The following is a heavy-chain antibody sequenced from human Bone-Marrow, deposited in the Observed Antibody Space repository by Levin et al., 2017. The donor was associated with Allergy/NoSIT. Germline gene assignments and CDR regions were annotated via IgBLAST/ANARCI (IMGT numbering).Heavy chain of an antibody. D-gene: IGHD3-22*01. CDR1: GDSINISPYY. CDR2: VYYNGRT. J-gene: IGHJ4*02. CDR3: ARVNFFASVVDQH. Sequence: SQTLSLTCTVSGDSINISPYYWSWIRQPPGKGLEWIGYVYYNGRTSYNPSLTSRVTISVDTSENQFSLKLRSVTAADTAVYFCARVNFFASVVDQHWGQGTLVTVSS. V-gene: IGHV4-61*01.